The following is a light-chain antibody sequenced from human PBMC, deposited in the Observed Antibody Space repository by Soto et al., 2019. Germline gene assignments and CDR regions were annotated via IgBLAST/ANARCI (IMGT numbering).Light chain of an antibody. CDR2: DVS. J-gene: IGLJ1*01. CDR1: SSDVGGYNY. V-gene: IGLV2-14*01. Sequence: QSALTQPASVSGSPGQSITISCTGTSSDVGGYNYVSWYQQHPGKAPKLMIYDVSNRPSGVSNRFFGSKSGNTASLTISGLQAEDEADYYCNSYTTSSTYVFGTGTKLTVL. CDR3: NSYTTSSTYV.